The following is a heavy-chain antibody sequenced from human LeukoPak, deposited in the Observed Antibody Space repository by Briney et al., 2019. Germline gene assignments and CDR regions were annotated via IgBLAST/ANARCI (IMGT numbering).Heavy chain of an antibody. V-gene: IGHV3-33*01. CDR1: GFTFINYG. CDR3: ARDSISTSSGWFDP. J-gene: IGHJ5*02. CDR2: IWYDGSNK. Sequence: GGSLRLSCAASGFTFINYGIHVVRQAPCKGLEWVAIIWYDGSNKYYADSVKGRFTISRDNSKNTLYLQMNSLRAEDTAVYYCARDSISTSSGWFDPWGQGTLVTVSS. D-gene: IGHD2-2*01.